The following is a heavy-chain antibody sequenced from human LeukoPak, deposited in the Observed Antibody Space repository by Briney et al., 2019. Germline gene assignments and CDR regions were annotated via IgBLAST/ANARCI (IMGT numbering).Heavy chain of an antibody. CDR1: GGTFSSYA. D-gene: IGHD3-16*01. V-gene: IGHV1-69*06. CDR2: IIPIFGTA. J-gene: IGHJ5*02. CDR3: ARRGDWFDP. Sequence: EASVKVSCKASGGTFSSYAISWVRQAPGQGVEWMGGIIPIFGTANYAQKFQGRVTITADKSTSTAYMELSSLRSEDTAVYYCARRGDWFDPWGQGTLVTVSS.